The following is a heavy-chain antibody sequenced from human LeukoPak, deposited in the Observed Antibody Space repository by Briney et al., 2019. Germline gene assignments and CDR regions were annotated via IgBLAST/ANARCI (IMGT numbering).Heavy chain of an antibody. Sequence: ASVKVSCKASGYTFTSYDISWVRQATGQGPEWMGWMNPNSGNTGYAQKFQGRVTMTRNTSISTAYMELSSLRSEDTAVYYCARGSRLRTITDYYYMDVWGKGTTVTVSS. CDR2: MNPNSGNT. J-gene: IGHJ6*03. CDR1: GYTFTSYD. CDR3: ARGSRLRTITDYYYMDV. V-gene: IGHV1-8*01. D-gene: IGHD1-20*01.